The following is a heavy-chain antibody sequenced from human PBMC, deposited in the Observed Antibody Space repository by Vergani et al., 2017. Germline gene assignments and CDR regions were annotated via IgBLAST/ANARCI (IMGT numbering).Heavy chain of an antibody. Sequence: QVQLVQSGAEVKKPGASVKVSCKVSGYTLTELSMHWVRQAPGKGLEWMGGFDPEDGETIYAQKFQGRVTMTRNTSISTAYMELSSLRSEDTAVYYCARGSSTSCYFDPWGQGTLVTVSS. J-gene: IGHJ5*02. CDR1: GYTLTELS. CDR2: FDPEDGET. CDR3: ARGSSTSCYFDP. D-gene: IGHD2-2*01. V-gene: IGHV1-24*01.